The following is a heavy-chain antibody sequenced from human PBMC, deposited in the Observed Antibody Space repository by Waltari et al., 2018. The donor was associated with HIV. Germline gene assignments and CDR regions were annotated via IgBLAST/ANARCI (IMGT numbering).Heavy chain of an antibody. D-gene: IGHD3-9*01. CDR3: ARGLDILTGYYHWFSDL. CDR2: VYISGSA. J-gene: IGHJ2*01. CDR1: GGSITSGSYS. Sequence: QVQLQESGPGLVQPSQTLSLTCTVSGGSITSGSYSWIWIRQPAGKGLEWIGRVYISGSANYNPSLRSRVTMSLDTSKNQFSLKLSSVTAADTAVYYCARGLDILTGYYHWFSDLWGRGTLVTVSS. V-gene: IGHV4-61*02.